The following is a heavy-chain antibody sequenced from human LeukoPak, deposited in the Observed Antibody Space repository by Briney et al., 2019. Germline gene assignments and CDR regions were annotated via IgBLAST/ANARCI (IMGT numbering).Heavy chain of an antibody. J-gene: IGHJ4*02. CDR3: ARSLTIFGVVTD. D-gene: IGHD3-3*01. Sequence: SQTLSLTCTVSGGSISSGDYYWSWIRQPPGKGLEWIGYIYYSGSTYYNPSLKSRVTRSVDTSKNQVSLKLSSVTAADTAVYYCARSLTIFGVVTDWGQGTLVTVSS. CDR2: IYYSGST. V-gene: IGHV4-30-4*08. CDR1: GGSISSGDYY.